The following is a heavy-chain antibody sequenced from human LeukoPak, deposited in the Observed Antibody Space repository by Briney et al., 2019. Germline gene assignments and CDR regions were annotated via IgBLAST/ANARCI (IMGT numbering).Heavy chain of an antibody. Sequence: GGSLRLSCTASGFTFGDYLMSWFRRAPGKGLEWIGFISGGTTEYAASVKGRFTISRDDSTSIAYLQMNSLTTEDTAVYYCSRGSGWLSVYWGQGTLVTVSS. CDR2: ISGGTT. D-gene: IGHD6-19*01. J-gene: IGHJ4*02. V-gene: IGHV3-49*03. CDR1: GFTFGDYL. CDR3: SRGSGWLSVY.